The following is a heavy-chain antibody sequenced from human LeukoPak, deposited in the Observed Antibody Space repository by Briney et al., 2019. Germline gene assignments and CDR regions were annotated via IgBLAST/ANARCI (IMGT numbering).Heavy chain of an antibody. J-gene: IGHJ4*02. CDR1: GGSISSSSYY. V-gene: IGHV4-39*01. D-gene: IGHD2-15*01. CDR3: ARHRLNCSGGNCPPYYFDY. Sequence: SETLSLTCTVSGGSISSSSYYWGWIRQPPGKGLEWIGSIYYSGSTYYNPSLKSRVTISVDTSKNQFSLKLSSVTAADTAVYYCARHRLNCSGGNCPPYYFDYWGQGTLVTVSS. CDR2: IYYSGST.